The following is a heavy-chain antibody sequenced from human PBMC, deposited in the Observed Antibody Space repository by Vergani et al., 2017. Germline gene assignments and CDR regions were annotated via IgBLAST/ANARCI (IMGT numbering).Heavy chain of an antibody. V-gene: IGHV1-46*01. Sequence: QVQLVQSGAEVKKPGASVKVSCKASGYTFTSYYMHWVRQAPGQGLEWMGIINPSGGSTSYAQKFQGRVTMTRDTSTSTVYMELSSLRSEDTAVYYCATDPTSYSSGWYDAHWGQGTLVTVSS. D-gene: IGHD6-19*01. CDR1: GYTFTSYY. CDR2: INPSGGST. J-gene: IGHJ4*02. CDR3: ATDPTSYSSGWYDAH.